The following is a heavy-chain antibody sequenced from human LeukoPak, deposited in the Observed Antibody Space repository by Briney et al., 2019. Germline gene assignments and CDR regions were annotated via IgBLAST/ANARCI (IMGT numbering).Heavy chain of an antibody. V-gene: IGHV3-23*01. CDR2: ISTTGGTT. Sequence: GGSLRLSCAASGFTFTSFAMSWVRQAPGKGLEWVSAISTTGGTTYYADSVKGRFTISRDNSKNTLYLQMNSLRAEDTAVYYCAKRERVGTTIGHWGQGTLVTVAS. J-gene: IGHJ4*02. CDR3: AKRERVGTTIGH. D-gene: IGHD1-26*01. CDR1: GFTFTSFA.